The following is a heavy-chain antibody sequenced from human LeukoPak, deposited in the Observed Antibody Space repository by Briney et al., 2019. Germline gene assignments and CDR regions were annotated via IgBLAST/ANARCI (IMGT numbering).Heavy chain of an antibody. V-gene: IGHV3-11*06. D-gene: IGHD1-1*01. J-gene: IGHJ3*02. CDR1: GFTFSDYY. Sequence: GGSLRLSCAASGFTFSDYYMSWVRQAPGKGLEWVSYISSSSSYTNYADSVKGRFTISIDKAKNSLYLQMNSLRAEDTAVYYRARDSSTTGTTHDAFDIWGQGTMVTVSS. CDR2: ISSSSSYT. CDR3: ARDSSTTGTTHDAFDI.